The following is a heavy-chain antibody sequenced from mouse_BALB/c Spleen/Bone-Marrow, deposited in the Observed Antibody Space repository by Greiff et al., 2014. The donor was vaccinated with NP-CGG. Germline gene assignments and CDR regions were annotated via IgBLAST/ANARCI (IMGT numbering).Heavy chain of an antibody. V-gene: IGHV1-80*01. CDR3: ARRVVHDY. D-gene: IGHD1-1*01. J-gene: IGHJ2*01. CDR1: GYAFSSYW. Sequence: QVQLKESGAELVRPGSSVKISCKASGYAFSSYWMNWVKQRPGQGLEWIGQIYPGDGDTNYNGKFKGKATLTADKSSSTAYMQLSSLTSEDSAVYFCARRVVHDYWGQGTTLTVSS. CDR2: IYPGDGDT.